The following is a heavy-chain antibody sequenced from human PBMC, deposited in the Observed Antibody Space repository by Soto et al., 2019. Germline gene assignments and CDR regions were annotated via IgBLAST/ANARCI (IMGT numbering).Heavy chain of an antibody. Sequence: ASVTVSCKASGYTFTSYGISWVRQAPGQGLEWMGWISAYNGNTNYAQKVQGRVTMTTDTSTSTAYMELRSLRSDDTAVYYCARAWYCSAGSCYSDYWGQGTLVTVSS. CDR2: ISAYNGNT. D-gene: IGHD2-15*01. CDR3: ARAWYCSAGSCYSDY. V-gene: IGHV1-18*01. J-gene: IGHJ4*02. CDR1: GYTFTSYG.